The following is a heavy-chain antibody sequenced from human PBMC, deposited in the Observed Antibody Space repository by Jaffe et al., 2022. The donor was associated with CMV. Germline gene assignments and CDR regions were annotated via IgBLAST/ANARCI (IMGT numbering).Heavy chain of an antibody. CDR3: ARGYSGSYYYYYGMDV. CDR1: GGSISSYY. J-gene: IGHJ6*02. CDR2: IYYSGST. Sequence: QVQLQESGPGLVKPSETLSLTCTVSGGSISSYYWSWIRQPPGKGLEWIGYIYYSGSTNYNPSLKSRVTISVDTSKNQFSLKLSSVTAADTAVYYCARGYSGSYYYYYGMDVWGQGTTVTVSS. D-gene: IGHD1-26*01. V-gene: IGHV4-59*01.